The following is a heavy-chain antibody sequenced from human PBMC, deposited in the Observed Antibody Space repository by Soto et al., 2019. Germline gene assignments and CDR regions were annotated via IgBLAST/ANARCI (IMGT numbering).Heavy chain of an antibody. D-gene: IGHD6-19*01. CDR2: IYYSGST. CDR1: GGSISSYY. Sequence: PSETLSLTCTVSGGSISSYYWSWIRQPPGKGLEWIGYIYYSGSTNYNPSLKSRVTISVDTSKNQFSLKLSSVTAADTAVYYCARAMYSSGWTPDWGFDYWGQGTLVTVSS. V-gene: IGHV4-59*01. J-gene: IGHJ4*02. CDR3: ARAMYSSGWTPDWGFDY.